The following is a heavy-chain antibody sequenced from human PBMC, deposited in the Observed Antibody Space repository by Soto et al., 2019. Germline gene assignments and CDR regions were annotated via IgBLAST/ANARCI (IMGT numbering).Heavy chain of an antibody. V-gene: IGHV1-69*12. Sequence: QVQLVQCGAEVRKPGSSVPVSCKASGGTFGNSAISWVRPAPGRGREWLGGFMTIFPTPDYGQKLQERDTMTADESTSTAYMKLTSLISKDTAVYYCAPDKDRLQVGGNYDYAMDVWGQGTTVTVSS. CDR3: APDKDRLQVGGNYDYAMDV. CDR1: GGTFGNSA. CDR2: FMTIFPTP. J-gene: IGHJ6*02. D-gene: IGHD6-25*01.